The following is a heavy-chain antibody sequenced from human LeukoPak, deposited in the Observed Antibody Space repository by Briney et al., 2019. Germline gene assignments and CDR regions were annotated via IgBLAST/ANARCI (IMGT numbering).Heavy chain of an antibody. CDR3: ARDLYYGSGNRY. CDR2: ISGSGGST. J-gene: IGHJ4*02. CDR1: GFTFSSYG. V-gene: IGHV3-23*01. Sequence: PGGTLRLSCAASGFTFSSYGMSWVRQAPGKGLEWVSAISGSGGSTYYADSVKGRFTISRDNSKNTLYLQMNSLRAEDTAVYYCARDLYYGSGNRYWGQGTLVTVSS. D-gene: IGHD3-10*01.